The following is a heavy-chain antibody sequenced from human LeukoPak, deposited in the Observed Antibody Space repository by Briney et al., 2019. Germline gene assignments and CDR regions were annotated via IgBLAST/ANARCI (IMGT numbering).Heavy chain of an antibody. CDR1: GGSISSSSYY. Sequence: SETLSLTCTVSGGSISSSSYYWGWIRQPPGKGLEWIGSIYYSGSTYYNPSLKSRVTISVDTSKNQFSLRLRSVAAADTAVYFCARGLSSTRRESDYWGQGTLVTISS. D-gene: IGHD2-2*01. V-gene: IGHV4-39*07. J-gene: IGHJ4*02. CDR3: ARGLSSTRRESDY. CDR2: IYYSGST.